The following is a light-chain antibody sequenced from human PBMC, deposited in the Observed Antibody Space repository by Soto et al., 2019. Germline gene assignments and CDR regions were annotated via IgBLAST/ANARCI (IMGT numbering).Light chain of an antibody. CDR2: DAS. J-gene: IGKJ4*01. CDR1: QSVSNS. Sequence: EIVLTQSPATLSLSPGESATLSCRASQSVSNSLAWYQQKPAQPPRLLIYDASNRATGIPVRFSGSGSGTGFTLTISSLEPEDFAVYYCQQRSSWPLTVGGGTKVDIK. V-gene: IGKV3-11*01. CDR3: QQRSSWPLT.